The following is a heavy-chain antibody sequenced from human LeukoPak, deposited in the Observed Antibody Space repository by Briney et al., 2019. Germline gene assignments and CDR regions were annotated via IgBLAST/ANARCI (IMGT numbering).Heavy chain of an antibody. Sequence: PGGSLRLSCAASGFTFSSYAMHWVRQAPGKGLEYVSAISSNGGSTYYANSVKGRFTISRDNSKNTLYLQMGSLRAEDMAVYYCARDVTYDSSGYYSPAHVDYWGQGTLVTVSS. J-gene: IGHJ4*02. D-gene: IGHD3-22*01. CDR3: ARDVTYDSSGYYSPAHVDY. CDR1: GFTFSSYA. CDR2: ISSNGGST. V-gene: IGHV3-64*01.